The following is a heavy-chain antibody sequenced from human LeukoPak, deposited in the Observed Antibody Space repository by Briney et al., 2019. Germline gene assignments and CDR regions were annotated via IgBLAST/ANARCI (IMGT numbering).Heavy chain of an antibody. CDR3: ARTGYSSSGYLGGWFDP. CDR1: GGSISSGAYS. CDR2: INHSGSS. V-gene: IGHV4-30-2*01. D-gene: IGHD6-13*01. Sequence: PPQTLSLSCAVSGGSISSGAYSWSWIRQPPGKGLEWSGYINHSGSSNYNPSLKSRVTISVDRSKNQFSLKLSSVAAADTAVYYCARTGYSSSGYLGGWFDPWGQGTLVTVSS. J-gene: IGHJ5*02.